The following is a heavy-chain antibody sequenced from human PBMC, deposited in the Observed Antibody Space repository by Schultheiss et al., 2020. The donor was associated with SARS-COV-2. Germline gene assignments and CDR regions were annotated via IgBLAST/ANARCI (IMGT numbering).Heavy chain of an antibody. D-gene: IGHD6-19*01. Sequence: SETLSLTCTVSGGSIRSYYWSWIRQPPGKGLEWIGRIYTSGGTNYNPSLKSRLTISVDTSKRHFSLKLTSVTAADTATYYCASGRVPDYLDVWGKGTTVTVSS. V-gene: IGHV4-4*07. CDR3: ASGRVPDYLDV. CDR1: GGSIRSYY. J-gene: IGHJ6*03. CDR2: IYTSGGT.